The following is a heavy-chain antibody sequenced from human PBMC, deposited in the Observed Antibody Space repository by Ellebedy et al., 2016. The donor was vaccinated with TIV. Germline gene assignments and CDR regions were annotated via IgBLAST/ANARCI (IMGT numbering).Heavy chain of an antibody. CDR2: IYWSDDK. V-gene: IGHV2-5*01. CDR1: GFSLISSGVG. Sequence: SGPTLVKPTQTLTLTCTVSGFSLISSGVGVGWVRQPPGKALEWLALIYWSDDKRYSQSLKSRLAITKDTSKNQVVLTITNMYPADTATYYCARQYDYVRGSNRAPFDYWGQGTLVTVSS. CDR3: ARQYDYVRGSNRAPFDY. D-gene: IGHD3-16*02. J-gene: IGHJ4*02.